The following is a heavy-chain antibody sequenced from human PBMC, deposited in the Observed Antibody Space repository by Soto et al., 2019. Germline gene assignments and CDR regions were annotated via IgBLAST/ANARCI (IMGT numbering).Heavy chain of an antibody. J-gene: IGHJ6*02. CDR3: ARVGSPYYYHGMDV. CDR1: GYTFSNYD. Sequence: QVQLVQSGAEVKKPGASVKVSCKASGYTFSNYDINWVRQATGQGHEWMGWMNPNSGETGYAQKFQGRVTMTRDTSISTAYMDLSSLRSDDTAVYYCARVGSPYYYHGMDVWGQGTTVTVFS. D-gene: IGHD6-13*01. CDR2: MNPNSGET. V-gene: IGHV1-8*01.